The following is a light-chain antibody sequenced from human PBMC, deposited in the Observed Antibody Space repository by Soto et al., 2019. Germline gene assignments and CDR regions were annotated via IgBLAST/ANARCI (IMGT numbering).Light chain of an antibody. CDR2: AAS. J-gene: IGKJ1*01. CDR1: QSISSY. Sequence: DLQMTQSPSSLSASVGDRVTITCRASQSISSYLNWYQQKPGKAPKLLIYAASSLQSGVPSRFSGSGSETDFTLTISSLQPEDFATYYCQQSYSTLWTFGQGTKVEIK. V-gene: IGKV1-39*01. CDR3: QQSYSTLWT.